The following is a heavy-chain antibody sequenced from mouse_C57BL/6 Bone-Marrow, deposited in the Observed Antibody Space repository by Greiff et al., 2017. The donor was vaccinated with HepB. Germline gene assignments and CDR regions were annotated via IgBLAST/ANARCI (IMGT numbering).Heavy chain of an antibody. CDR2: IDPSDSET. D-gene: IGHD2-5*01. V-gene: IGHV1-52*01. J-gene: IGHJ3*01. CDR1: GYTFTSYW. Sequence: QVQLQQPGAELVRPGSSVKLSCKASGYTFTSYWMHWVKQRPIQGLEWIGNIDPSDSETNYNQKFKDKATLTVDKSSSTAYMQLSSLSSEDSAVYYFARDSNCDVWFAYWGQGTLVTVSA. CDR3: ARDSNCDVWFAY.